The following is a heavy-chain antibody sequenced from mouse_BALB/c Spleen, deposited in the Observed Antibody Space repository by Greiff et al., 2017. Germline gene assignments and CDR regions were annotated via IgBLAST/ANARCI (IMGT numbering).Heavy chain of an antibody. CDR1: GFTFSSYG. CDR2: ISSGGSYT. D-gene: IGHD1-1*01. CDR3: ARPVVADPYAMDY. Sequence: EVMLVESGGDLVKPGGSLKLSCAASGFTFSSYGMSWVRQTPDKRLEWVATISSGGSYTYYPDSVKGRFTISRDNAKNTLYLQMSSLKSEDTAMYYCARPVVADPYAMDYWGQGTSVTVSS. J-gene: IGHJ4*01. V-gene: IGHV5-6*01.